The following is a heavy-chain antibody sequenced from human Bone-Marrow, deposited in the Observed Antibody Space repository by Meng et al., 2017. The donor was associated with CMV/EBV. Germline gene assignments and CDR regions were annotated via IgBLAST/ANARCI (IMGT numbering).Heavy chain of an antibody. D-gene: IGHD2-2*02. CDR2: IYPGDSDT. J-gene: IGHJ6*02. CDR3: ARLLTGPNTDDYGKDV. CDR1: GYSFTSYW. Sequence: GESLKISCKGSGYSFTSYWIGWVRQMPGKGLEWMGIIYPGDSDTRYSPSFQGQVTISADKSISTAYLQWSSLKASDTAMYYCARLLTGPNTDDYGKDVWGQGTTVTVSS. V-gene: IGHV5-51*01.